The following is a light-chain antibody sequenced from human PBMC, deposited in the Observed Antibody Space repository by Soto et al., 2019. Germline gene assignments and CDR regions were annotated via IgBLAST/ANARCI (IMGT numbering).Light chain of an antibody. CDR1: QSVSNN. J-gene: IGKJ5*01. Sequence: EIVLTQSPCTLSLSPGERSTLSFRASQSVSNNYLAWYQQKPGQAPRLFIFGASTRATGIPARFSGSGSGTEFTLTISSLQSEDFAVYYCQQYNNWPQITFGQGTRLEIK. V-gene: IGKV3-15*01. CDR3: QQYNNWPQIT. CDR2: GAS.